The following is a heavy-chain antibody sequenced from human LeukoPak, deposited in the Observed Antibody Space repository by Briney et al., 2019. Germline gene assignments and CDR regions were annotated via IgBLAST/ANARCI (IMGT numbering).Heavy chain of an antibody. CDR1: GFTFSSYA. V-gene: IGHV3-64*01. Sequence: PGGSLRLSCAASGFTFSSYAMHWVRQAPGKGLEYVSAISSNGGSTYYANSVKGRFTISRDNPKNTLYLQMGSLRAEDMAVYYCARASGVVANYFDYWGQGTLVTVSS. J-gene: IGHJ4*02. CDR2: ISSNGGST. D-gene: IGHD2-2*01. CDR3: ARASGVVANYFDY.